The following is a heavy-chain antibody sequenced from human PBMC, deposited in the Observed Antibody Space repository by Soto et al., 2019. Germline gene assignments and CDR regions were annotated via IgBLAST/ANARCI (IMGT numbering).Heavy chain of an antibody. Sequence: SVKVSCKASGFTFTSSAVQWVRQARGQRLEWIGWIVVGSGNTNYAQKFQERVTITRDMSTSTAYMELSSLRSEDTAVYYCAANLHNRFCSLYYYGMHLWGPGTTVTFS. CDR3: AANLHNRFCSLYYYGMHL. V-gene: IGHV1-58*01. J-gene: IGHJ6*02. D-gene: IGHD3-3*01. CDR1: GFTFTSSA. CDR2: IVVGSGNT.